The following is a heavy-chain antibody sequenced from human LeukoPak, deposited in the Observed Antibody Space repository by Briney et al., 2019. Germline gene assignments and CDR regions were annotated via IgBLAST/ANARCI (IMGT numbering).Heavy chain of an antibody. V-gene: IGHV1-2*02. CDR2: INPNSGGT. D-gene: IGHD6-13*01. J-gene: IGHJ5*02. CDR3: ARGPSVAAGRNNWFDP. Sequence: ASVKASCKASGYTFTGYYMHWVRQAPGQGLEWMGWINPNSGGTNYAQKFQGRVTMTRDTSISTAYMELSRLRSDDTAVYYCARGPSVAAGRNNWFDPWGQGTLVTVSS. CDR1: GYTFTGYY.